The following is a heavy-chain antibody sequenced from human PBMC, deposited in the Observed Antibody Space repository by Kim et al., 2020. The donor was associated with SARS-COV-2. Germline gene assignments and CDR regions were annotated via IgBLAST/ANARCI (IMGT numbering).Heavy chain of an antibody. J-gene: IGHJ5*02. Sequence: SETLSLTCTVSGGSISSYYWNWIRQPPGKGLEWIGYIYYSGTTNYNPSLKSRVTISVDTSKNQFSLKLSSVTAADTAVYYCARVMVATTRFDPWGQGTLVTVSS. CDR1: GGSISSYY. CDR2: IYYSGTT. D-gene: IGHD5-12*01. CDR3: ARVMVATTRFDP. V-gene: IGHV4-59*01.